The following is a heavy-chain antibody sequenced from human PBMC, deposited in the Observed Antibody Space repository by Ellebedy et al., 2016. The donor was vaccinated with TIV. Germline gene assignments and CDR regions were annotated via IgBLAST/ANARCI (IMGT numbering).Heavy chain of an antibody. CDR1: GFTFSSYA. V-gene: IGHV3-23*01. J-gene: IGHJ4*02. CDR2: ISGSGGST. Sequence: GESLKISXAASGFTFSSYAMSWVRQAPGKGLEWVSAISGSGGSTYYADSVKGRFTISRDNSKNTLYLQMNSLRAEDTAVYYCARAFGWFTMVRGVYRNDYWGQGTLVTVSS. D-gene: IGHD3-10*01. CDR3: ARAFGWFTMVRGVYRNDY.